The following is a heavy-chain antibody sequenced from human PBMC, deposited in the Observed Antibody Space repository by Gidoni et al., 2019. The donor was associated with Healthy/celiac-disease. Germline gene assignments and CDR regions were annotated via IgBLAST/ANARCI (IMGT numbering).Heavy chain of an antibody. D-gene: IGHD3-3*01. CDR3: ARIVPGYDFWSGYNYMDV. CDR1: GFSLSTSGMC. Sequence: QVTLRESGPALVKPTQTLTLTCTFSGFSLSTSGMCVSWIRQPPGKALEWLARIDWDDDKYYSTSLKTRLTISKDTSKNQVVLTMTNMDPVDTATYYCARIVPGYDFWSGYNYMDVWGKGTTVTVSS. V-gene: IGHV2-70*15. J-gene: IGHJ6*03. CDR2: IDWDDDK.